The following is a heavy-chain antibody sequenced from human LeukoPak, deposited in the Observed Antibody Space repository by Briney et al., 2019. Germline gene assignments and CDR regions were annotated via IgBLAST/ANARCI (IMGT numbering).Heavy chain of an antibody. CDR1: GGSFSGYY. Sequence: PSETLSLTCAVYGGSFSGYYWSWIRQPPGKGLEWIGQVTHRGSTYYNPSLKSRVTISVDTSKNQFSLKLNSVTAADTAVYYCARAGYGDSDFDYWGQGTLVTVSS. CDR3: ARAGYGDSDFDY. V-gene: IGHV4-34*01. D-gene: IGHD4-17*01. CDR2: VTHRGST. J-gene: IGHJ4*02.